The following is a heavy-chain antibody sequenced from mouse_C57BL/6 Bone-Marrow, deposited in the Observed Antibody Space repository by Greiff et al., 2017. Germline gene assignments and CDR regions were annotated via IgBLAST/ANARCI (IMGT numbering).Heavy chain of an antibody. D-gene: IGHD1-1*01. CDR2: ISNGGGST. Sequence: EVMLVESGGGLVQPGGSLKLSCAASGFTFSDYYMYWVRQTPEKRLEWVAYISNGGGSTYYPDTVKGRFTISRDNAKNTLYLQMSRLKSEDTAMYYCAKHGSRVYYYAMDDWGQGTSVTVSS. V-gene: IGHV5-12*01. CDR3: AKHGSRVYYYAMDD. CDR1: GFTFSDYY. J-gene: IGHJ4*01.